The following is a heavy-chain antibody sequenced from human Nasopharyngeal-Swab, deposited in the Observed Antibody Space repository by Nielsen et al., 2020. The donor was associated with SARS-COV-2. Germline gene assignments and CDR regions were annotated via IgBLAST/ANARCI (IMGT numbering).Heavy chain of an antibody. J-gene: IGHJ6*02. CDR2: INPSGGST. CDR3: ARDGKGMTYYYDSSGYAYYYYYGMDV. D-gene: IGHD3-22*01. V-gene: IGHV1-46*01. Sequence: WVRQAPGQGLEWMGRINPSGGSTSYAQKFQGRVTMTRDTSTSTAYMELSRLRSDDTAVYYCARDGKGMTYYYDSSGYAYYYYYGMDVWGQGTTVTVSS.